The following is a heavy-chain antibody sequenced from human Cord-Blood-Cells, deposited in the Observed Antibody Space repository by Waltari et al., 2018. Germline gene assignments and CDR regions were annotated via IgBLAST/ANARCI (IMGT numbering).Heavy chain of an antibody. D-gene: IGHD5-12*01. Sequence: QVQLVQSGAAVKKPGASVKVSCTASGYTFTGHYMHWVRQAPGQGLEWRGWINPTSGGTNDAQKFQVRVTMTRDTSISTAYMELSRLRSDDTAVYYCVEYDYWISDAFDIWGQGTMVTVSS. CDR3: VEYDYWISDAFDI. CDR2: INPTSGGT. J-gene: IGHJ3*02. V-gene: IGHV1-2*02. CDR1: GYTFTGHY.